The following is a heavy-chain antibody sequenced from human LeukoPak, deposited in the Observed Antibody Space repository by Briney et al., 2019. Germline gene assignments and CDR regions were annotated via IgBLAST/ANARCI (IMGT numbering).Heavy chain of an antibody. J-gene: IGHJ4*02. CDR3: AKAVRMATIRNSHYFDY. CDR2: ISYDGSNK. D-gene: IGHD5-24*01. Sequence: GGSLRLSCAASGFTFSSYGMHWVRQAPGKGLEWVAVISYDGSNKYYADSVKGRFTISRDNSKNTLYLQMNSLRAEGTAVYYCAKAVRMATIRNSHYFDYWGQGTLVTVSS. CDR1: GFTFSSYG. V-gene: IGHV3-30*18.